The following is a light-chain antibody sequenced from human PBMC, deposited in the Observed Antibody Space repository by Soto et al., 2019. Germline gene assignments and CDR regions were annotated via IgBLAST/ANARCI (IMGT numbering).Light chain of an antibody. J-gene: IGKJ1*01. CDR1: QSVSTNY. Sequence: EIVLTQSPGTLSLSPGERATLSCRASQSVSTNYLTWYQQKPGQAPRLLIYGTSSRATGIPDRFSGSGSGTDFTLTISRLEPEDFAVYYCQQYGRSPMTFGQGTMVEI. V-gene: IGKV3-20*01. CDR2: GTS. CDR3: QQYGRSPMT.